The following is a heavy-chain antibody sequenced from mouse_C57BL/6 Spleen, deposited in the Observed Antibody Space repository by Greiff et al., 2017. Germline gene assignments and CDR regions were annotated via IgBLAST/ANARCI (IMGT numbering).Heavy chain of an antibody. D-gene: IGHD2-4*01. V-gene: IGHV1-55*01. CDR3: ARTPYDYPYAMDY. CDR1: GYTFTSYW. J-gene: IGHJ4*01. Sequence: QVQLMQPGAELVKPGASVKMSCKASGYTFTSYWITWVKQRPGKGLEWIGDIYPGSGSPYYNKKFKGKATLTADKSSSTAYMELRSLTSEDSAVYFCARTPYDYPYAMDYWGQGTSVTVSS. CDR2: IYPGSGSP.